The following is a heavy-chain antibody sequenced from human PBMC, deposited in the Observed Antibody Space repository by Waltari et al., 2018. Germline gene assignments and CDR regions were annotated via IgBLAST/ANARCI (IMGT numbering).Heavy chain of an antibody. J-gene: IGHJ4*02. Sequence: QVQLVQSGSEVRKPGASGNISCKASGYIFTSNYMPWVRQAPRHRLGWMGVISPTTGSTTYSQKFQGRVTVTRDTSTSTVYLELTSLRSEDTAVYYCARDWGVSGSGNSLDYWGQGTLVTVSS. CDR2: ISPTTGST. CDR3: ARDWGVSGSGNSLDY. CDR1: GYIFTSNY. D-gene: IGHD3-10*01. V-gene: IGHV1-46*01.